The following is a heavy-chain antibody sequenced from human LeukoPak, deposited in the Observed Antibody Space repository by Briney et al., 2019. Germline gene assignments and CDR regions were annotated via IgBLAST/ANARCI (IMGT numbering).Heavy chain of an antibody. CDR3: ARAGGVGATTDY. J-gene: IGHJ4*02. D-gene: IGHD1-26*01. Sequence: SETLSLTCTVSGGSISSYYWSWIRQPPGKGLEWIGYIYYSGSTNYNPSLKSRVTISVDTSKNQFSLKLSSVTAADTAVYYCARAGGVGATTDYWGQGTLVTVSS. CDR2: IYYSGST. V-gene: IGHV4-59*01. CDR1: GGSISSYY.